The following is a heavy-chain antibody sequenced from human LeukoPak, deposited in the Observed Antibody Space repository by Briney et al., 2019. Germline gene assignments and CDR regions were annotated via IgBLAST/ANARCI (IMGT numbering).Heavy chain of an antibody. Sequence: PSETLSLTCTVSGGSINNNYWSWFRQSPGKGLEWIGYIYYNGNTNYNTSLESRVTISVDTSKNQFSLKLSSVTAADTAVYYCARVGSSSWYVGDAFDIWGQGTMVTVSS. CDR3: ARVGSSSWYVGDAFDI. J-gene: IGHJ3*02. CDR2: IYYNGNT. CDR1: GGSINNNY. D-gene: IGHD6-13*01. V-gene: IGHV4-59*01.